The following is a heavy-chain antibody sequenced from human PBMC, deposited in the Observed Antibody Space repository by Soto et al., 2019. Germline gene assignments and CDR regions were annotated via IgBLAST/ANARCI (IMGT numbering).Heavy chain of an antibody. Sequence: RGGALGLSCAAYEFAFGNYWRHWFRKSPGKGLMWVSRINPDGSNTDYADSVMGRFTVSRDNAKKTVYLQMNSLRGEDTAVYYCTGAPECGGGTRRSGHRYYGRDAGGQGITVTVSS. CDR1: EFAFGNYW. CDR3: TGAPECGGGTRRSGHRYYGRDA. D-gene: IGHD2-21*01. V-gene: IGHV3-74*01. J-gene: IGHJ6*02. CDR2: INPDGSNT.